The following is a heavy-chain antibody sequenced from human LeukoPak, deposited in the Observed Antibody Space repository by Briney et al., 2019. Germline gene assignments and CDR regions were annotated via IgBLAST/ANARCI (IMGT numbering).Heavy chain of an antibody. CDR2: IYYSGST. D-gene: IGHD3-22*01. J-gene: IGHJ4*02. CDR1: GGSISSSSYY. V-gene: IGHV4-39*01. Sequence: SETLSLTCTVSGGSISSSSYYWGWIRQPPGKGLEWIGSIYYSGSTYYNPSLKSRVTISVDTSKNQFSLKLSPVTAADTAVYYCARHRTDENYDSSGYSHFDYWGQGTLVTVSS. CDR3: ARHRTDENYDSSGYSHFDY.